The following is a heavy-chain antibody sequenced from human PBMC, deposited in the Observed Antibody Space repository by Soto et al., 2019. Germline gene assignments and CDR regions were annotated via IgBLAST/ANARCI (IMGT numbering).Heavy chain of an antibody. Sequence: QVQLVQSGAEVKKPGSSVKVSCKASGGTFNSYAISWVRQAPGQGLEWMGGIIPIFGTANYAQKFQGRVTITADKSTSTAYMELSSLRSEDTAVYYCARDRDYYGSGSPNWFDPWGQGTLVTVSS. CDR2: IIPIFGTA. V-gene: IGHV1-69*06. CDR1: GGTFNSYA. J-gene: IGHJ5*02. D-gene: IGHD3-10*01. CDR3: ARDRDYYGSGSPNWFDP.